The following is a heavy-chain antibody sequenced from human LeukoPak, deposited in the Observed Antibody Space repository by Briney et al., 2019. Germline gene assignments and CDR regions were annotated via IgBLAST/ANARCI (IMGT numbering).Heavy chain of an antibody. CDR2: MNPNSGNT. V-gene: IGHV1-8*01. CDR3: ARGDVYSSSWYAPGELLYPGE. D-gene: IGHD6-13*01. J-gene: IGHJ4*02. Sequence: ASVKVSCKASGYTFTSYDINWVRQATGQGLEWMGWMNPNSGNTGYAQKFQGRVTMTRNTSISTAYMELSSLRSEDTAVYYCARGDVYSSSWYAPGELLYPGEWGQGTLVTVSS. CDR1: GYTFTSYD.